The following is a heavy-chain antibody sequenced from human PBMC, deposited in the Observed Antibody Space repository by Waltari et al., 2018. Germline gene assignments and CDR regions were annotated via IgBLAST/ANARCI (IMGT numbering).Heavy chain of an antibody. V-gene: IGHV1-2*06. Sequence: QVQLVQSGAEVKKPGASVKVSCTASGYIFTDDYIHWVRQAPGRGLEWVGRFNPDSGGTNYAQKFQGRVTMTTDTSITTAYMELSRLTSDDTALYYCVRGSGGYSWFDPWGQGTLLTVSS. J-gene: IGHJ5*02. CDR3: VRGSGGYSWFDP. CDR1: GYIFTDDY. D-gene: IGHD3-10*01. CDR2: FNPDSGGT.